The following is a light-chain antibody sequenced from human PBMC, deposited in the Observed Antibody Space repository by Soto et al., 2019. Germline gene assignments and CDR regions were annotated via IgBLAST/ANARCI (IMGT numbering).Light chain of an antibody. V-gene: IGKV2-30*02. CDR1: QSLVHSDGNTY. CDR3: MQGTHWPYT. Sequence: DVVMTQSPLSLPVTLGQPASISCRSSQSLVHSDGNTYLNWFQQRPGQSPRRLISKVSNRDSGVPDRFSGSASGTDFTLKISRVEAEDVGVYYCMQGTHWPYTFGQGTSWRSN. J-gene: IGKJ2*01. CDR2: KVS.